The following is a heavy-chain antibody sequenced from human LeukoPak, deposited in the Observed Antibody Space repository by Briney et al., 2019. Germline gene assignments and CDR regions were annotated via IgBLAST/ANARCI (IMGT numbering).Heavy chain of an antibody. CDR3: ARAPDYSSSSVFGFDP. Sequence: PSETLSLTCAVYGGSFSGYYWSWIRQPPGKGLEWIGYIYYSGSTYYNPSLKSRVTISVDTSKNQFSLKLSSVTAADTAVYYCARAPDYSSSSVFGFDPWGQGTLVTVSS. J-gene: IGHJ5*02. CDR1: GGSFSGYY. CDR2: IYYSGST. D-gene: IGHD6-6*01. V-gene: IGHV4-30-4*08.